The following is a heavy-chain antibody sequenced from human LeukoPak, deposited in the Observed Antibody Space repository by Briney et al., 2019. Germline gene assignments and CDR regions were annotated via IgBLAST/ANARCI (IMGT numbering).Heavy chain of an antibody. Sequence: PSETLSLTCTVYGGSISSYYWSWNRQPPGKGLEWIGYIYYSGRTNYNPSLRRRVTISVDTSKNQFSLKLSSVTAADTAVYYCARDRKLAYGDYWDAFDIWGQGTMVTVSS. J-gene: IGHJ3*02. D-gene: IGHD4-17*01. V-gene: IGHV4-59*01. CDR1: GGSISSYY. CDR2: IYYSGRT. CDR3: ARDRKLAYGDYWDAFDI.